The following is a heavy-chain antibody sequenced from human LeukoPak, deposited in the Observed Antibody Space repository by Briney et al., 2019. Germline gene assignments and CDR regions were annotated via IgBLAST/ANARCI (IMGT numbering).Heavy chain of an antibody. Sequence: ASVKVSCKASGYTFTGYYMHWVRQAPGQGLEWMGWINPNSGGTNYAQKFQGWVTMTRDTSISTAYMELSRLRSDDTAVYYCARDVPTGNYNWFDPWGQGTLVTVSS. CDR2: INPNSGGT. CDR3: ARDVPTGNYNWFDP. J-gene: IGHJ5*02. CDR1: GYTFTGYY. D-gene: IGHD2-2*01. V-gene: IGHV1-2*04.